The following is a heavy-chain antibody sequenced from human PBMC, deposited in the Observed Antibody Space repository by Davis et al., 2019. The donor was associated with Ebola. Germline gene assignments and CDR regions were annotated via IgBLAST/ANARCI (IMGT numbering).Heavy chain of an antibody. V-gene: IGHV1-18*01. J-gene: IGHJ4*02. D-gene: IGHD6-19*01. CDR3: ARGRNGGWDFDY. CDR2: ISAHNGHT. CDR1: GYTFTSYG. Sequence: ASVKVSCKASGYTFTSYGISWVRQAPGQGLEWMAWISAHNGHTNYAQKFQGRLTLTTDTSTSTVYMELRSLTSDDTAKYYWARGRNGGWDFDYWGQGTLVTVSS.